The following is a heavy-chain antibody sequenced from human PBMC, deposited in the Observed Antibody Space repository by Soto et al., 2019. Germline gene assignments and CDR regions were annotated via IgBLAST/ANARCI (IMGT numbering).Heavy chain of an antibody. Sequence: QVQLVESGGGVVPPGRSLRLSCAASGFTFSAYAIHWVRQAPDKGLEWVAVISSDGSHKYYADSVKGRFTISRDNSKNTLFLQMNSLRPEDTAVYYCAKDGGEWGLLPFRGRDFDYWGQGTLVTVSS. V-gene: IGHV3-30*18. J-gene: IGHJ4*02. CDR3: AKDGGEWGLLPFRGRDFDY. CDR1: GFTFSAYA. CDR2: ISSDGSHK. D-gene: IGHD3-16*01.